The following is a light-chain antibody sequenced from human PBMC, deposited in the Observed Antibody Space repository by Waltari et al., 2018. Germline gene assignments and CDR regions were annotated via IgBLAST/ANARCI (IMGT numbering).Light chain of an antibody. CDR1: QSLLHDNGNNF. Sequence: DILMTQSPLSLSVIPGEPASISCRSSQSLLHDNGNNFLDWYLQKPGQSPHLLIYVGSNRTSGVPDRFSGSGSGTDFTLKISRVEAEDVGVYYCMQALQTPWTFGQGTKVEIK. CDR3: MQALQTPWT. V-gene: IGKV2-28*01. J-gene: IGKJ1*01. CDR2: VGS.